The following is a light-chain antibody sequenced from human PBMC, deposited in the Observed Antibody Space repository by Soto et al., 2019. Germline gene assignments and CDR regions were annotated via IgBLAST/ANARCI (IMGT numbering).Light chain of an antibody. V-gene: IGLV1-40*01. CDR3: QSYDSSLSGSV. CDR2: GNN. Sequence: QSLLTQPPSVSGAPGQRVTISCTGSSSNIGAGFHVHWYQQVPGTAPKLLIYGNNNRPSGVPDRFSGSKSGTSASLAITGLQAEDEADYYCQSYDSSLSGSVFGGGTKLTVL. J-gene: IGLJ2*01. CDR1: SSNIGAGFH.